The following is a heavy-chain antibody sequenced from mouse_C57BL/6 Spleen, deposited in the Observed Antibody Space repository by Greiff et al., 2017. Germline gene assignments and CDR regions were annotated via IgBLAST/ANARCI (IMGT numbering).Heavy chain of an antibody. CDR3: TTSSWFAY. Sequence: DVKLVESGAELVRPGASVKLSCTASGFNIKDDYMHWVKQRPEQGLEWIGWIDPENGDTEYASKFQGKATITADTSSNTAYLQLSSLTSEDTAVYYCTTSSWFAYWGQGTLVTVSA. V-gene: IGHV14-4*01. CDR1: GFNIKDDY. CDR2: IDPENGDT. J-gene: IGHJ3*01.